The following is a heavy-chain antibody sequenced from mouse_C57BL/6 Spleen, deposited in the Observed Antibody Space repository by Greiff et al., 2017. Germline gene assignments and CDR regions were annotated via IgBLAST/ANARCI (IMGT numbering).Heavy chain of an antibody. J-gene: IGHJ4*01. CDR1: GYTFTDYE. CDR2: IDPETGGT. V-gene: IGHV1-15*01. Sequence: QVQLQQSGAELVRPGASVTLSCKASGYTFTDYEMHWVKQTPVHGLEWIGAIDPETGGTAYNQKFKGKAILTADKSSSTAYMELRSLTSEDSAVYYCTRKGPLNAMDYWGQGTSVTVSS. CDR3: TRKGPLNAMDY.